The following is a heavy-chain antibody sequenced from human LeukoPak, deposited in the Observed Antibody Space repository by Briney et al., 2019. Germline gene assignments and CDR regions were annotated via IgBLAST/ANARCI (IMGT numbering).Heavy chain of an antibody. V-gene: IGHV3-7*03. CDR1: GFTFSSYW. CDR3: ARLQPGIVAAGTLDY. CDR2: IKQDGSGK. Sequence: GGSLRLSCAASGFTFSSYWMSWVRQAPGKGLEWVANIKQDGSGKYYVDSVKGRFTISRDNAKNSLYLQMNSLRAEDTAVYYCARLQPGIVAAGTLDYWGQGTLVTVSS. D-gene: IGHD6-13*01. J-gene: IGHJ4*02.